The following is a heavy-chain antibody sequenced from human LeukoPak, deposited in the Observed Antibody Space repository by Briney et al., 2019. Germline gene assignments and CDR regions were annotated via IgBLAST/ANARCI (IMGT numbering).Heavy chain of an antibody. D-gene: IGHD4-17*01. CDR2: ISAYNGNT. CDR3: ASETVTTIGQLGY. V-gene: IGHV1-18*04. Sequence: ASVKVSCKASGYAFTSYGISWVRQAPGQGLEWMGWISAYNGNTNYAQKLQGRVTMTTDTSTSTAYMEQRSLRSDDTAVYYWASETVTTIGQLGYWGQGTLVTVSS. J-gene: IGHJ4*02. CDR1: GYAFTSYG.